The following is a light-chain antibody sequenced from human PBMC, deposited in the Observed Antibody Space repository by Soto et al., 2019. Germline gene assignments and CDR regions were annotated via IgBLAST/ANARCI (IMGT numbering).Light chain of an antibody. CDR2: EVY. V-gene: IGLV2-8*01. CDR3: SSYVGTNSYV. J-gene: IGLJ1*01. CDR1: SSDVGGYNY. Sequence: QSVLTLPPSASGSPGQSVSISCTGTSSDVGGYNYVSWYQQHPGKAPKLIIYEVYKRPSGVPDRFSGSKSGNTAALTVSGLQAEDEADYYCSSYVGTNSYVFGTGTKVTVL.